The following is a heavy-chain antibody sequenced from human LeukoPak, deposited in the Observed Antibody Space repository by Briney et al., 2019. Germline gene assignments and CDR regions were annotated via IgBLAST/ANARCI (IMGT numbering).Heavy chain of an antibody. CDR3: ARDSYGGSIAAATFDY. CDR2: ISYDGSNK. Sequence: PGGSLRLSCAASGFTFSSYAMHWVRQAPVKGLEWVAVISYDGSNKYYADSVKGRFTISRDNSKNTLYLQMNSLRAEDTAVYYCARDSYGGSIAAATFDYWGQGTLVTVSS. J-gene: IGHJ4*02. V-gene: IGHV3-30-3*01. D-gene: IGHD6-25*01. CDR1: GFTFSSYA.